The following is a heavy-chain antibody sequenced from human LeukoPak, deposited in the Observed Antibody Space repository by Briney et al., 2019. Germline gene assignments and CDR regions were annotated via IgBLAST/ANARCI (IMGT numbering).Heavy chain of an antibody. J-gene: IGHJ5*01. Sequence: GGSLRLSCAASGFTFSSNYIHWVRQAPGKGLVWVSRINSDGSNTNYADSVKGRFTISRDNAKNTVYLQMNSLRAEDTAVYYCAREYSGSYKWFDSWGQGTLVTVSS. V-gene: IGHV3-74*01. CDR1: GFTFSSNY. CDR2: INSDGSNT. D-gene: IGHD1-26*01. CDR3: AREYSGSYKWFDS.